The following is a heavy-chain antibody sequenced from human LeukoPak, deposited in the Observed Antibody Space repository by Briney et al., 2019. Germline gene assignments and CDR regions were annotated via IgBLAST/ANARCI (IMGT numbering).Heavy chain of an antibody. CDR2: IKQDGSDK. Sequence: GGSLRLSCAASGCTFTIYWMIWVRQAPGKGLEWVANIKQDGSDKYYVDSVKGRFTISRDNAKNSLYLQMRSLRAEDTAVYHCMRRETKRIGNKVIVGATTFGYWGQGTLVTVSS. D-gene: IGHD1-26*01. J-gene: IGHJ4*02. V-gene: IGHV3-7*02. CDR3: MRRETKRIGNKVIVGATTFGY. CDR1: GCTFTIYW.